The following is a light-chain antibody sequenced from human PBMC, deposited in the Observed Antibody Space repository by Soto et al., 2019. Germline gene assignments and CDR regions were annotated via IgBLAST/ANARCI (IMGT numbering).Light chain of an antibody. Sequence: DIQMTQSPSSLSASVGDRVTVTCRASQSIRGYLNWYQQKPGEAPKLLIYAASSLHSGVPSRFSGSGSGTEFTLTISSLHPEEFATYSCQQTYRTPLTFGGGTKVEIK. CDR1: QSIRGY. V-gene: IGKV1-39*01. CDR3: QQTYRTPLT. J-gene: IGKJ4*01. CDR2: AAS.